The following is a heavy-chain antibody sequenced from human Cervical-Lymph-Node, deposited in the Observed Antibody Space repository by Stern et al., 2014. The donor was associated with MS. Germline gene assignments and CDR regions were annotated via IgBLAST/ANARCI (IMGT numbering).Heavy chain of an antibody. CDR3: ARDLIAVAGNYYYGMDV. J-gene: IGHJ6*02. V-gene: IGHV1-46*01. D-gene: IGHD6-19*01. CDR1: GYSFTSYY. Sequence: DQLVESGAEVKKPGASVKLSCKASGYSFTSYYIHWVRQAPGQGLEWLGIIDASGGSISYAQTFRGRLTMTRDTSTSTVYMELSSLRSEDTAVYYCARDLIAVAGNYYYGMDVWGQGTTLTVSS. CDR2: IDASGGSI.